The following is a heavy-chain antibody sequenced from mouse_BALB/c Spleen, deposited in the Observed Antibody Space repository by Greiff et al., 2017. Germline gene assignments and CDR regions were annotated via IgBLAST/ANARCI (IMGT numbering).Heavy chain of an antibody. V-gene: IGHV1-55*01. CDR2: IYPGSGST. CDR1: GYNFTSYW. Sequence: QVHLQQPGAELVKPGTSVKLSCKASGYNFTSYWINWVKLRPGQGLEWIGDIYPGSGSTNYNEKFKSKATLTVDTSSSTAYMQLSSLASEDSALYYCARRDGYSLDYWGQGTTLTVSS. J-gene: IGHJ2*01. CDR3: ARRDGYSLDY. D-gene: IGHD2-3*01.